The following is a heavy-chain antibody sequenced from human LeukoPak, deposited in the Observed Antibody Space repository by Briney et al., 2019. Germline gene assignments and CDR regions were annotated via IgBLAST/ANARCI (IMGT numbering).Heavy chain of an antibody. D-gene: IGHD6-13*01. CDR1: GGSISSGGFS. V-gene: IGHV4-30-2*06. Sequence: PSETLSLTCAVSGGSISSGGFSWSWIRQSPGKGLEYIGYLYQGGSTYYNPSLSSRVTISGDRSKNHFFLTLTSVTAADTAVYYCARDEQQLVLGHWGQGTLVTVSS. J-gene: IGHJ4*02. CDR3: ARDEQQLVLGH. CDR2: LYQGGST.